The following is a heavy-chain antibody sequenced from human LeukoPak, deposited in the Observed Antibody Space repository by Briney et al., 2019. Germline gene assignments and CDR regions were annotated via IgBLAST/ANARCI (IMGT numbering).Heavy chain of an antibody. CDR1: GFTFSSYA. D-gene: IGHD6-19*01. Sequence: QPGGSLRLSCAASGFTFSSYAMHWVRQAPGKGLEWVAVISYDGSNKYYADSVKGRFTISRDNSKNTLYLQMNSLRAEDTAVYYCASAIAVAGTGGYFDYWGQGTLVTVSS. CDR3: ASAIAVAGTGGYFDY. CDR2: ISYDGSNK. J-gene: IGHJ4*02. V-gene: IGHV3-30-3*01.